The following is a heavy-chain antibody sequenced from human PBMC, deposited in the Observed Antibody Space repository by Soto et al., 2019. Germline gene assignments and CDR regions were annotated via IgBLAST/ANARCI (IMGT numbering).Heavy chain of an antibody. CDR1: GGTFGSCA. J-gene: IGHJ4*02. Sequence: SVKVSCKASGGTFGSCAISWVRQAPGQGLEWMGGIIPIFGTANYAQKFQGRVTITADESTSTAYMELSSLRSEDTAVYYCARGYSSGWYYFDYWGQGTLVTVSS. CDR2: IIPIFGTA. V-gene: IGHV1-69*13. CDR3: ARGYSSGWYYFDY. D-gene: IGHD6-19*01.